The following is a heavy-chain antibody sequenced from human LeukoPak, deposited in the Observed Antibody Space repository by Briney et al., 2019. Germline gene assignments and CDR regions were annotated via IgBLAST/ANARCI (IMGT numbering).Heavy chain of an antibody. CDR3: AKGPGYSYGYNYFDY. V-gene: IGHV3-23*01. D-gene: IGHD5-18*01. CDR2: ISFSGTNT. J-gene: IGHJ4*02. CDR1: GFTFSSYA. Sequence: GGSLRLSCAASGFTFSSYAMSWVRQAPGKGLEWVSAISFSGTNTYYADSVKGRFTISRDNSKNTLYLQMNSLRAEDTAVYYCAKGPGYSYGYNYFDYWGQGTLVTVSS.